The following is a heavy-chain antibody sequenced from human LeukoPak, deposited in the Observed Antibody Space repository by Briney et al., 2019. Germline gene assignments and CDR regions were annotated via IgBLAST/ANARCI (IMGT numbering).Heavy chain of an antibody. Sequence: GSLRPPCSGSGITFRNFALPRVRQAPGQGAGGVAVISYDGSNKYYADSVKGRFTISRDNSKNTLYLQMNSLRAEDTAVYYCAREVQQLVEEYYFDYWGQGTLVTVSS. J-gene: IGHJ4*02. CDR3: AREVQQLVEEYYFDY. CDR1: GITFRNFA. CDR2: ISYDGSNK. D-gene: IGHD6-6*01. V-gene: IGHV3-30-3*01.